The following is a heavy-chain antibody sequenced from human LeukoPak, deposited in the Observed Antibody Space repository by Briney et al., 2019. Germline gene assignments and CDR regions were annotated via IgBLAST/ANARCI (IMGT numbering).Heavy chain of an antibody. CDR2: LYYSGST. V-gene: IGHV4-39*07. CDR1: GDSISSSGYY. Sequence: SETLSLACTVSGDSISSSGYYWGWIRQPPGKGLEWIASLYYSGSTYYNPSLKSRVTISLDTSKSHFSLKLTSVTAADTAVYYCARRYCSGGTCYGTYYFDSWGQGILVTVSS. D-gene: IGHD2-15*01. CDR3: ARRYCSGGTCYGTYYFDS. J-gene: IGHJ4*02.